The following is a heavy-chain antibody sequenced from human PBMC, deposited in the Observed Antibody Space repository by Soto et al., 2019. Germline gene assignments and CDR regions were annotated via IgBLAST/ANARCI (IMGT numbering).Heavy chain of an antibody. Sequence: GGSLRLSCAASGFTFSSYSMNWVRQAPGKGLEWVSSISSSSSYIYYADSVKGRFTISRDNAKNSLYLQMNSLRAEDTAVYHCARVLSGCHAFDIWGQGTMVTVSS. J-gene: IGHJ3*02. CDR3: ARVLSGCHAFDI. V-gene: IGHV3-21*01. CDR2: ISSSSSYI. CDR1: GFTFSSYS. D-gene: IGHD3-10*01.